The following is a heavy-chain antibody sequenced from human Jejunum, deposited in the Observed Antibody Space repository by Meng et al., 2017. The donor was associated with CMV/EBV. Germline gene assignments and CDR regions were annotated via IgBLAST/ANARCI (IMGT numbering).Heavy chain of an antibody. CDR2: LIPLFGTA. D-gene: IGHD2-2*01. V-gene: IGHV1-69*05. CDR3: ARDRYCSSTSCYPDNWFDP. J-gene: IGHJ5*02. CDR1: SA. Sequence: SAVGWVRPAPAHGLEWVGPLIPLFGTAYYAQKFQSRVAIATDESTSTAYMELSSLRSEDTAVYYCARDRYCSSTSCYPDNWFDPWGQGTLVTVSS.